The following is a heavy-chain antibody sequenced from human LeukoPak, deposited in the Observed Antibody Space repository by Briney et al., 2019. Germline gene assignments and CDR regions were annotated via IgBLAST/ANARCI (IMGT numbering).Heavy chain of an antibody. CDR3: ARQGYSGHSQGAADY. J-gene: IGHJ4*02. Sequence: SVKVSCKASGYTFTSYDINWVRQAPGQGLEWMGGIIPIFGTAKYAQKFQGRVTIIADESTSTAYMELSSLRSDDTAVYYCARQGYSGHSQGAADYWGQGTLVTVSS. CDR2: IIPIFGTA. D-gene: IGHD4-23*01. V-gene: IGHV1-69*13. CDR1: GYTFTSYD.